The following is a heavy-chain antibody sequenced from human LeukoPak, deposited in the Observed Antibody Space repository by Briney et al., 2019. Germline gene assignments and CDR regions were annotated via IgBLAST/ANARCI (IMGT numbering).Heavy chain of an antibody. J-gene: IGHJ5*02. CDR2: IYSGGST. V-gene: IGHV3-53*01. CDR3: ARGAGPRGVDWFDP. Sequence: GGSLRLSCAASGLTASSNYMSWVRQAPGKGLEWVSVIYSGGSTYYADSVKGRFTISRDNSKNTLYLQMNSLRAEDTAVYYCARGAGPRGVDWFDPWGQGNLVTVSS. CDR1: GLTASSNY.